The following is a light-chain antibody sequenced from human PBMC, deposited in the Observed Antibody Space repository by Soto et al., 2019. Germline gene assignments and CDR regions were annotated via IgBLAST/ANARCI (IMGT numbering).Light chain of an antibody. Sequence: DIQMTQSPSSLSASVGDRVTITCRAGQGISSYLAWYQQKPGKVPKLLIYGASTLQSGVPSRFSGSGSGTDFTLTISSLQPEDVATYYCQNYNRSPRTFGQGTKVDIK. CDR3: QNYNRSPRT. CDR2: GAS. CDR1: QGISSY. J-gene: IGKJ1*01. V-gene: IGKV1-27*01.